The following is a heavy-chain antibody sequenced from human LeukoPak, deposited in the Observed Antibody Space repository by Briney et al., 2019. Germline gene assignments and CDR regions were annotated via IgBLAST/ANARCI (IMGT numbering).Heavy chain of an antibody. Sequence: SETLSLTCTVSGYSISSGYYWGWIRQPPGKGLEWIGSIYHSGSTYYNPSLKSRVTISVDTSKNQFSLKLSSVTAADTAVYYCARDRPDYYASGSYGPNYFDSWGQGTLVTVSS. CDR1: GYSISSGYY. CDR2: IYHSGST. D-gene: IGHD3-10*01. CDR3: ARDRPDYYASGSYGPNYFDS. J-gene: IGHJ4*02. V-gene: IGHV4-38-2*02.